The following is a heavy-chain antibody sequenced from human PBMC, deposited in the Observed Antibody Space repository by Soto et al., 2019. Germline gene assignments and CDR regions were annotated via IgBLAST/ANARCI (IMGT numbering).Heavy chain of an antibody. V-gene: IGHV3-30*18. J-gene: IGHJ4*02. CDR1: GFTFSHYA. CDR2: MSYDGSNE. CDR3: AKDGCHNFDY. Sequence: QVQLVESGGGVVQPGRSLRLSCAASGFTFSHYAMHWVRQAPGKGLEWVALMSYDGSNEYYADSVKGRFTISRGNSKNTLYLQMNSMGAEDTAVYYCAKDGCHNFDYWGQGTLVTVSS.